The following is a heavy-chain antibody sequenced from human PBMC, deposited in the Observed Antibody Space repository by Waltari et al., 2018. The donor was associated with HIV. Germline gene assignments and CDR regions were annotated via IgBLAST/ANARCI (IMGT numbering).Heavy chain of an antibody. D-gene: IGHD3-22*01. V-gene: IGHV1-69*04. CDR3: AREFYDGEEKYMVDGVDP. J-gene: IGHJ5*02. CDR1: GGTFRGYA. CDR2: IIPSYDLA. Sequence: QVHLVQSGTEVKKPGSSVTVSRRASGGTFRGYAFARGRQAPGQGLQWMGRIIPSYDLADYAQNFKGRLTITADHSTGTTSMELSGLKSEDTAVYYCAREFYDGEEKYMVDGVDPWGRGTLVTVSS.